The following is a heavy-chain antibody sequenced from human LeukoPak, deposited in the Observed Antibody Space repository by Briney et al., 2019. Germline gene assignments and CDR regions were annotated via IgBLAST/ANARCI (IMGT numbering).Heavy chain of an antibody. D-gene: IGHD3-3*01. Sequence: SETLSLTCTVSGGSISSYYWSWIRQPAGKGLEWIGRIYTSGSTNYNPSLKSRVTISVDTSKNQFSLKLSSVTAADTAVYYCARGRYDHYDFWSGYFPLYFDYWGQGTLVTVSS. CDR3: ARGRYDHYDFWSGYFPLYFDY. CDR1: GGSISSYY. V-gene: IGHV4-4*07. CDR2: IYTSGST. J-gene: IGHJ4*02.